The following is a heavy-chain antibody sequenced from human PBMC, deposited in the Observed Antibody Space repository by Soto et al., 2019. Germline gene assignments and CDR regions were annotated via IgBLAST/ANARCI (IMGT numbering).Heavy chain of an antibody. CDR2: ISSSGSTI. CDR3: AREALAAADAELSLLPYGMDV. CDR1: GFTFSSYE. D-gene: IGHD6-13*01. Sequence: GGSLRLSCAASGFTFSSYEMNWVRQAPGKGLEWVTYISSSGSTIYYADSVKGRFTISRDNAKNSLYLQMNSLRAEDTAVYYCAREALAAADAELSLLPYGMDVWGQGTTVTVSS. V-gene: IGHV3-48*03. J-gene: IGHJ6*02.